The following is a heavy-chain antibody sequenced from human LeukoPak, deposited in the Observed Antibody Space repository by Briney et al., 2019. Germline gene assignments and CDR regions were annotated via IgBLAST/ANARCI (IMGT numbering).Heavy chain of an antibody. Sequence: GGSLRLSCAPSGFTVSSNYMSWVREAPGHGLEWVSVIYRGGSTYYADSVKGRFTISRHNSKNTLYLHMNTLSAEDTAVYSCARYPRELGELSNWGQGTLVSVSS. J-gene: IGHJ4*02. CDR1: GFTVSSNY. CDR2: IYRGGST. CDR3: ARYPRELGELSN. V-gene: IGHV3-53*04. D-gene: IGHD3-16*02.